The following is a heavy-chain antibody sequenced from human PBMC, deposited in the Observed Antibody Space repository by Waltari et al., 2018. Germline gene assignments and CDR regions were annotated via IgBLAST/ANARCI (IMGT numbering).Heavy chain of an antibody. Sequence: EVQVVESGGGLVQPGGSLKLACATSGFTFSGSTIHWGRQTSGKGLEWIGRMRSKPNNYATRYTASVEGRFTISRDDSENTAYLQMSSLMTEDTAVYYCTGGAVTGTDFWGQGTLVTVSS. J-gene: IGHJ4*02. CDR1: GFTFSGST. V-gene: IGHV3-73*01. D-gene: IGHD6-13*01. CDR3: TGGAVTGTDF. CDR2: MRSKPNNYAT.